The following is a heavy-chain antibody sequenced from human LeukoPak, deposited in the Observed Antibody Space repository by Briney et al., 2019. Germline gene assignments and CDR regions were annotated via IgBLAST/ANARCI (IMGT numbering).Heavy chain of an antibody. V-gene: IGHV5-51*01. CDR1: GYSFTTYW. D-gene: IGHD6-13*01. J-gene: IGHJ4*02. CDR2: INPGDSDT. Sequence: PGESLRISCKGSGYSFTTYWIAWVRQMPGKGLEWRGIINPGDSDTRYSPSFEGQVTISADKSINTAYLQWSSLKASDNAMYYCARSDSSSWYCDHWGQGTPVTVSS. CDR3: ARSDSSSWYCDH.